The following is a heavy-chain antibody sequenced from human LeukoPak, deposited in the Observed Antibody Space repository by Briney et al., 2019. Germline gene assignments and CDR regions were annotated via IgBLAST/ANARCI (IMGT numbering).Heavy chain of an antibody. CDR1: GFTFSSYA. J-gene: IGHJ4*02. V-gene: IGHV3-64*01. D-gene: IGHD6-13*01. CDR3: ARSDRLSIAAAGIFDY. CDR2: ISSNGGST. Sequence: GGSLRLSCAASGFTFSSYAMHWVRQAPGKGLEYVSAISSNGGSTYYANSVKGRFTISRDNSKNTLYLQMGSLRAEDMAVCYCARSDRLSIAAAGIFDYWGQGTLVTVSS.